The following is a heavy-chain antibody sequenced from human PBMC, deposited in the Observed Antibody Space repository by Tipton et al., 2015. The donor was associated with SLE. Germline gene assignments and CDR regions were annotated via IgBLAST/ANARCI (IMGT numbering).Heavy chain of an antibody. J-gene: IGHJ6*03. CDR1: GFTFSSYS. CDR2: INHSGST. CDR3: ARLEAAAFPNRYYYYYYMDV. V-gene: IGHV4-34*01. Sequence: LRLSCAAPGFTFSSYSMNWVRQAPGKGLEWIGEINHSGSTNYNPSLKSRVTISVDTSKNQFSLKLSSVTAADTAVYYCARLEAAAFPNRYYYYYYMDVWGKGTTVTVSS. D-gene: IGHD6-13*01.